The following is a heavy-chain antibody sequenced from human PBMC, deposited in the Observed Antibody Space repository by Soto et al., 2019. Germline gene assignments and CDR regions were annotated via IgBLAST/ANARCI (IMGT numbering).Heavy chain of an antibody. CDR2: ISAYNGNT. J-gene: IGHJ4*02. D-gene: IGHD3-10*01. CDR3: AREMVRGVGSDY. V-gene: IGHV1-18*01. CDR1: GYIFTSYG. Sequence: GASVKVSCKASGYIFTSYGFSWVRQAPGQGLEWMGWISAYNGNTKYAQKLQGRVTMTTDTSTSTAYMELRSLRSDDTAVFYCAREMVRGVGSDYWGQGTLVTVSS.